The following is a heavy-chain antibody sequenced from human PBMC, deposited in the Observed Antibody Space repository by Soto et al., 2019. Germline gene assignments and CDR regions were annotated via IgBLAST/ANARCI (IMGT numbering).Heavy chain of an antibody. CDR1: GCTFSSYA. CDR3: ARSGLGYCTNGVCYRFDP. CDR2: IIPIFGTA. J-gene: IGHJ5*02. Sequence: SVKVSCKASGCTFSSYAISCVRQAPGQVLEWMGGIIPIFGTANYAQKFQGRVTITADESTSTAYMELSSLRSEDTAVYYCARSGLGYCTNGVCYRFDPWGQGTLVTVSS. V-gene: IGHV1-69*13. D-gene: IGHD2-8*01.